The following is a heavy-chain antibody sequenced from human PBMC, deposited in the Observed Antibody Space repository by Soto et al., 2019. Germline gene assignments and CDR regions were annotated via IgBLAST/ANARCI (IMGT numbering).Heavy chain of an antibody. CDR2: IYYSGNA. CDR1: GGSFCSGSYV. D-gene: IGHD3-22*01. J-gene: IGHJ4*02. CDR3: ARDGYSDSGGRPYFDF. V-gene: IGHV4-61*01. Sequence: AETMSLTCTVSGGSFCSGSYVWNWIRQPPGKGLEWIGYIYYSGNAKYNASLKSRVTISLDTSKNHVSLTLSSVTAADTAIYYCARDGYSDSGGRPYFDFWGQGTLVTVSS.